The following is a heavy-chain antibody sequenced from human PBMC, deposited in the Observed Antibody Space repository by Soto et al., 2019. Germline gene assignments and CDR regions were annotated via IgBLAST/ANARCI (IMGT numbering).Heavy chain of an antibody. J-gene: IGHJ4*02. CDR3: ATGDYSSSPSDY. D-gene: IGHD6-13*01. CDR1: GYTLTELS. V-gene: IGHV1-24*01. CDR2: FDPEDGET. Sequence: ASVKVSCKVSGYTLTELSMHWVRQAPGKGLEWMGGFDPEDGETIYAQKFQGRVTMTEDTSTDTAYMELSSLRSEDTAVYYCATGDYSSSPSDYWGQGTLVTVSS.